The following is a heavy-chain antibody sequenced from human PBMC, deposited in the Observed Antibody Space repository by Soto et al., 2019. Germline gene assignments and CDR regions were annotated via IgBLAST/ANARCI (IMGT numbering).Heavy chain of an antibody. D-gene: IGHD2-15*01. CDR3: ARFLQGAKLPYYYYGRAV. J-gene: IGHJ6*02. Sequence: ASVKVSCKASGGTFSSYTISCVRQAPGQGLEWMGRIIPILGIANYAQKFQGRVTITADKSTSTAYMELSSLRSEDTAVYYCARFLQGAKLPYYYYGRAVWVQGTTVTVSS. CDR1: GGTFSSYT. CDR2: IIPILGIA. V-gene: IGHV1-69*02.